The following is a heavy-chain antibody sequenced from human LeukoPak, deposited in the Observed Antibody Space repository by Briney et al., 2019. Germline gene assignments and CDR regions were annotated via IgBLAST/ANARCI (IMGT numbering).Heavy chain of an antibody. CDR2: ISGNSATT. V-gene: IGHV3-23*01. D-gene: IGHD5-18*01. Sequence: HAGGSLRLSCAASGFTFSSYWMSWVRQAPGKGLEWVSAISGNSATTYYADSVKGRFTISRDSSKNTLYLQMKSLRAEDTAVYYCSRAMLGGYSYDWPRDFDCWGQGTLVTVSS. CDR1: GFTFSSYW. CDR3: SRAMLGGYSYDWPRDFDC. J-gene: IGHJ4*02.